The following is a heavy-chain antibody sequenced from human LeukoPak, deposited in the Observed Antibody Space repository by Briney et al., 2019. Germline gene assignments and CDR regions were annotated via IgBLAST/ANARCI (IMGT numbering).Heavy chain of an antibody. Sequence: ASVKVSCKASGGTFSSYAISWVRQAPGQGLEWMGGIIPIFGTANYAQKFQGRVTITADESTSTAYMELSSLRSDDTAVYYCAREGPYYDIPTVLVSPQFDYWGQGTLVTVSS. CDR2: IIPIFGTA. J-gene: IGHJ4*02. CDR1: GGTFSSYA. D-gene: IGHD3-9*01. CDR3: AREGPYYDIPTVLVSPQFDY. V-gene: IGHV1-69*13.